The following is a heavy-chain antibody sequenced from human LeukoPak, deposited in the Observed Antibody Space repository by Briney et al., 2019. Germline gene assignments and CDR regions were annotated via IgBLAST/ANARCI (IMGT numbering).Heavy chain of an antibody. Sequence: ASVKVSCTASGYTFTDYYMHWVRQAPGQGLEWMGWIYPNSGATNYAQKFQGRVTMTRDTSISTAYMELSSLRSDDTALYYCASVTYSSLSPFGCWGRGTLVTVSS. V-gene: IGHV1-2*02. J-gene: IGHJ4*02. CDR3: ASVTYSSLSPFGC. D-gene: IGHD6-6*01. CDR2: IYPNSGAT. CDR1: GYTFTDYY.